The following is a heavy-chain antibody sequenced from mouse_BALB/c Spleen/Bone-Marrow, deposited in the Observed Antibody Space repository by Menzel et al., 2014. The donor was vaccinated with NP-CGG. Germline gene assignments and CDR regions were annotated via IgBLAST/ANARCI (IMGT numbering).Heavy chain of an antibody. V-gene: IGHV1-9*01. J-gene: IGHJ3*01. CDR2: ILPGSGST. CDR1: GYTFSTYW. D-gene: IGHD1-1*01. Sequence: QVQLQQSGAELMKPGASVKISCKATGYTFSTYWIEWVKRRPGHGLEWIGEILPGSGSTNYNEKFKGKATFTADTSSNTVYMQLSSLTSEDSAVYYCARWYYGSSSLAYWGQGTLVTVSA. CDR3: ARWYYGSSSLAY.